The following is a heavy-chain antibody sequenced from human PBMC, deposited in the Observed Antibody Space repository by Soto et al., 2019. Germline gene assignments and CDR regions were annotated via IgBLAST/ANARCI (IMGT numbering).Heavy chain of an antibody. D-gene: IGHD3-3*01. CDR1: GFTFSSYW. V-gene: IGHV3-7*01. J-gene: IGHJ6*02. Sequence: PGGSLRLSCAASGFTFSSYWMSWVRQAPGKGLEWVANIKQDGSEKYYVDSVKGRFTISRDNAKNSLYLQMNSLRAEDTAVYYSARENTIFGVVRMDVWGQGTTVTVSS. CDR3: ARENTIFGVVRMDV. CDR2: IKQDGSEK.